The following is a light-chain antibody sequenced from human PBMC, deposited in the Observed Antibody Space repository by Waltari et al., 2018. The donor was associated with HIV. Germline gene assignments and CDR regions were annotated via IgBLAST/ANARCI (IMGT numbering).Light chain of an antibody. CDR2: DAS. V-gene: IGKV3-11*01. J-gene: IGKJ1*01. CDR3: QQRSNWPPWT. CDR1: QSVSSY. Sequence: EIVLTQSPATLSLSPGERATLSCRASQSVSSYLAWYQQKHGQAPRLLIYDASNRATGIPDRFSGSGSGTDFTLTISSLEPEDFAVYYCQQRSNWPPWTFGQGTKVEIK.